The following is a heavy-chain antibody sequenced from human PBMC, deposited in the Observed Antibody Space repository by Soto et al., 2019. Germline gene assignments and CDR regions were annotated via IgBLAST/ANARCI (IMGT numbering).Heavy chain of an antibody. D-gene: IGHD4-17*01. V-gene: IGHV3-23*01. CDR1: FFLFTNYA. Sequence: PGGSLLLSFSPSFFLFTNYAMNWVRQAPGRGLEWVSAISSSGESTFYAESVRGRFTIFRDNSLPTLYLQMRRLRPEYPAVSYCAHPRGYGVFDAVDIWGQGTMVT. J-gene: IGHJ3*02. CDR2: ISSSGEST. CDR3: AHPRGYGVFDAVDI.